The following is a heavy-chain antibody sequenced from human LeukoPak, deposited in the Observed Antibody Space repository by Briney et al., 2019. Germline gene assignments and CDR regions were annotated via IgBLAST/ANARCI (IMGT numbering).Heavy chain of an antibody. CDR1: GFTLSRYG. Sequence: GGSLRLSCAASGFTLSRYGVHWVRQAPGKGLEWLAVISYDGIDKYYADSVKARFTISRDNSKNTVYMQMNSLRAEDTAVYYCARDQSALLVAAGSFDYWGQGTLATVSS. CDR2: ISYDGIDK. CDR3: ARDQSALLVAAGSFDY. D-gene: IGHD6-13*01. V-gene: IGHV3-30*04. J-gene: IGHJ4*02.